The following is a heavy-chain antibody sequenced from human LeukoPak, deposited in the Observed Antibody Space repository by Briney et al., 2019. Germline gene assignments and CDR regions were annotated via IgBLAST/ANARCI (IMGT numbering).Heavy chain of an antibody. V-gene: IGHV3-30*02. CDR3: AKGDGSGSYYWFDP. J-gene: IGHJ5*02. CDR1: GFTFSDYG. Sequence: GGSLRLSCAASGFTFSDYGMHWVRQAPGKGLEWVAFIRYDGSNKYYADSVKGRFTISRDNSKNTLYLQMNSLRAYDTAVYYCAKGDGSGSYYWFDPWGQGTLVTVSS. D-gene: IGHD3-10*01. CDR2: IRYDGSNK.